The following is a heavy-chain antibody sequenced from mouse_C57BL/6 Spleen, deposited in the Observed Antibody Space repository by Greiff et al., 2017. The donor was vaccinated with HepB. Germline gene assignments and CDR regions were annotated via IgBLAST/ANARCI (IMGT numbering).Heavy chain of an antibody. V-gene: IGHV1-61*01. D-gene: IGHD3-2*02. CDR1: GYTFTSYW. J-gene: IGHJ2*01. CDR3: ARESSGYVEYYVDY. Sequence: QVQLQQPGAELVRPGSSVKLSCKASGYTFTSYWMDWVKQRPGQGLEWIGNIYPSDSETHYNQKFKDKATLTVDKSSSTAYMQLSSLTSEDSAVYYCARESSGYVEYYVDYWGQGTTLTVSS. CDR2: IYPSDSET.